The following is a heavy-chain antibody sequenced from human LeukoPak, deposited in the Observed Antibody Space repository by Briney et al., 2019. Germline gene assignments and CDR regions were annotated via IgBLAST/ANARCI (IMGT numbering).Heavy chain of an antibody. V-gene: IGHV1-18*01. CDR1: GYTFTSYG. CDR2: ISAYNGNT. J-gene: IGHJ6*03. CDR3: ASDGSGLAYYYYYMDV. D-gene: IGHD6-6*01. Sequence: ASVKVSCKASGYTFTSYGISWVRQAPGQGLEWMGWISAYNGNTNYAQKFQGRVTMTRDTSISTAYMELSRLRSDDTAVYYCASDGSGLAYYYYYMDVWGKGTTVTVSS.